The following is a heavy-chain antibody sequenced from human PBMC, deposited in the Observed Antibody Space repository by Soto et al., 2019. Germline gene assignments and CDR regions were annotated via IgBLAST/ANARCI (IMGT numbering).Heavy chain of an antibody. CDR3: AKGRPYYDILTGYPEYFQH. CDR2: ISGSGGST. D-gene: IGHD3-9*01. Sequence: EVQLLESGGGLVQPGGSLRLSCAASGFTFSSYAMSWVRQAPGKGLEWVSAISGSGGSTYYADSVKGRFTISRDNSKNTLYLQMNSLRAEDTAVYYCAKGRPYYDILTGYPEYFQHWGQGTLVTVSS. J-gene: IGHJ1*01. V-gene: IGHV3-23*01. CDR1: GFTFSSYA.